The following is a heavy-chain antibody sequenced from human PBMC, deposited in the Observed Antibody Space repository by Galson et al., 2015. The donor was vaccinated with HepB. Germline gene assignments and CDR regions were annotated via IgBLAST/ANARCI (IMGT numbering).Heavy chain of an antibody. CDR1: GFTFSSYG. V-gene: IGHV3-33*01. CDR3: ARDYTGYSGEGGPLPY. CDR2: IWYDGSNK. Sequence: SLRLSCAASGFTFSSYGMHWVRQAPGKGLEWVAVIWYDGSNKYYADSVKGRFTFSRDNSKNTLYLQMNSLRAEDTAVYYCARDYTGYSGEGGPLPYWGQGTLVTVSS. J-gene: IGHJ4*02. D-gene: IGHD5-12*01.